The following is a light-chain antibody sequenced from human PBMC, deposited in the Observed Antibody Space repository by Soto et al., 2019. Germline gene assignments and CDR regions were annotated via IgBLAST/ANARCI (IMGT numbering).Light chain of an antibody. CDR2: AAS. CDR1: QSITTY. Sequence: DIQMTQSPSSPSASVGDRVTITCRASQSITTYLNWYRQKPGKAPKLLIYAASSLQSGVPSRFSGSGSETEFTLSISSLQPEDFATYFCQQIYSAPLTFGGGTKVEIK. J-gene: IGKJ4*01. V-gene: IGKV1-39*01. CDR3: QQIYSAPLT.